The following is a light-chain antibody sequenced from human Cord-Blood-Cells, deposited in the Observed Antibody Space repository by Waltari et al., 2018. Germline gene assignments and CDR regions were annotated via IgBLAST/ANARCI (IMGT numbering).Light chain of an antibody. CDR3: AAWDDSLNGWV. Sequence: QSVLTQPPSASGTPGQRVTISCSGSSSNIGSTTVNWYQQLPGTAPKLIIYRNKQRPSVVPDRFSGSKAGTSASLAISGLQSEDEADYYCAAWDDSLNGWVFGGGTKLTVL. CDR2: RNK. V-gene: IGLV1-44*01. CDR1: SSNIGSTT. J-gene: IGLJ3*02.